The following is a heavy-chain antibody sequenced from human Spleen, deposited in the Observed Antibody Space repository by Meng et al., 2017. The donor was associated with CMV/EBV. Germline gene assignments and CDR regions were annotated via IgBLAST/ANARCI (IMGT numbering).Heavy chain of an antibody. CDR2: IRSKSDGGTT. Sequence: LCCVVSGFRFRDAWVNWVRRAPGKGLDWVGRIRSKSDGGTTDDAAPVKGRFVISRDDSKNTLYLQMNSLRIEDTAVYYCTTDRGGAHYWGQGALVTVSS. CDR3: TTDRGGAHY. J-gene: IGHJ4*02. D-gene: IGHD3-16*01. CDR1: GFRFRDAW. V-gene: IGHV3-15*07.